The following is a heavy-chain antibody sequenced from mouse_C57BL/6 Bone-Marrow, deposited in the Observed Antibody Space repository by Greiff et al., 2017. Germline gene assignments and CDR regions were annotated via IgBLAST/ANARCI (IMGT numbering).Heavy chain of an antibody. CDR2: IRCKSNNYAT. CDR1: GFSFNTYA. V-gene: IGHV10-1*01. Sequence: EVQLVESGGGLVQPKGSLKLSCAASGFSFNTYAMNWVRQAPGKGLEWVARIRCKSNNYATYYADSVKDRFTISRDDSESMLYLQMNNLKTEDTAMYYCARGWFWFAYWGQGTRVTVSA. CDR3: ARGWFWFAY. J-gene: IGHJ3*01. D-gene: IGHD2-3*01.